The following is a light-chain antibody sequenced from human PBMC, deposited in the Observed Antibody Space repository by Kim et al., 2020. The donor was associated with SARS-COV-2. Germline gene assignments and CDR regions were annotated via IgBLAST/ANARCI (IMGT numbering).Light chain of an antibody. Sequence: ATINCKSSQSVLHSPNNRDYIAWYQQKPGQPPKMLIFWASTRASGVPDRFSGSGSGTEFTLTISSLQAEDVAVYYCQQYLKFPPAFGQGTKVDIK. CDR3: QQYLKFPPA. J-gene: IGKJ1*01. V-gene: IGKV4-1*01. CDR2: WAS. CDR1: QSVLHSPNNRDY.